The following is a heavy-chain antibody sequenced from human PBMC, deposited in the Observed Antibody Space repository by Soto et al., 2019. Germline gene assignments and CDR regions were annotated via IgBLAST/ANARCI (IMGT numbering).Heavy chain of an antibody. CDR3: TKGGVRFLEWLGDV. CDR2: ISDSGGRT. CDR1: GFSFISYA. V-gene: IGHV3-23*01. D-gene: IGHD3-3*01. J-gene: IGHJ6*02. Sequence: DVQLLESGGGLVQPGKSLRLSCAASGFSFISYAMSWVRQVPGKRLEWVSSISDSGGRTFYAESVEGRFTISRDDSTSTLFLQMNSLRAEDTAIYYSTKGGVRFLEWLGDVWGQGTTVTVSS.